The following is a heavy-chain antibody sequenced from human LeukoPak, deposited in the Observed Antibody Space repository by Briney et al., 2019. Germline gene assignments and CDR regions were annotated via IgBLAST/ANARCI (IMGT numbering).Heavy chain of an antibody. Sequence: GGSLRLSCAVSGFTFSNYAMSWVRQAPGKGLEWVANIKQDGSEKYYVDSVKGRFTISRDNAKNSLYLQMNSLRAEDTAVYYCARGPAISMVRGLNWFDTWGQGTLVTVSS. J-gene: IGHJ5*02. CDR1: GFTFSNYA. CDR3: ARGPAISMVRGLNWFDT. D-gene: IGHD3-10*01. CDR2: IKQDGSEK. V-gene: IGHV3-7*01.